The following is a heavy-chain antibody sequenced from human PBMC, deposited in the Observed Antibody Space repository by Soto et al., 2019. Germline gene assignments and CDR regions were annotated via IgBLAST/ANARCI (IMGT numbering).Heavy chain of an antibody. CDR1: VDSIINRSYY. J-gene: IGHJ4*02. V-gene: IGHV4-39*01. D-gene: IGHD2-21*02. CDR2: IYFSGST. CDR3: ARQRTSVVTQAYFDS. Sequence: SETLSLTCTFTVDSIINRSYYWGWIGQPPGKGLEWIGSIYFSGSTYNNPSLKSRVSMSVDTSKNQFSLKLRSVTAADTALYYCARQRTSVVTQAYFDSWGQGSLVTVSS.